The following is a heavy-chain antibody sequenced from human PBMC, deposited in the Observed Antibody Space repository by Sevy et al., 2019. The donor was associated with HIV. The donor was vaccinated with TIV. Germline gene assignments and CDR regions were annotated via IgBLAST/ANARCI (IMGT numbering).Heavy chain of an antibody. CDR1: GYSFTSYW. CDR3: ARVGGYCSGGSCYPEMTYWYFDL. V-gene: IGHV5-51*01. Sequence: GESLKISCKGSGYSFTSYWIGWVRQMPGKGLEWMGIIYPGDSDTRYSPSFQGQVTISADKSISTAYLQWGSLKASDTAMYYCARVGGYCSGGSCYPEMTYWYFDLWGRGTLVTVSS. J-gene: IGHJ2*01. D-gene: IGHD2-15*01. CDR2: IYPGDSDT.